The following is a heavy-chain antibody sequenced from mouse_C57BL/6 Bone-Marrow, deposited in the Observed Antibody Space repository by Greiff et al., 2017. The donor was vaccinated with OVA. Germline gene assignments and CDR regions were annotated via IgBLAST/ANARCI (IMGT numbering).Heavy chain of an antibody. Sequence: VKLQESGAELARPGASVKLSCKASGYTFTSYGLSWVKQRTGQGLEWIGEIYPRSGNTYYNEKFKGKATLTADKSSSTAYMELRSLTSEDSAVYFCARIGRHSNWLAYWGQGTLVTVSA. CDR3: ARIGRHSNWLAY. CDR2: IYPRSGNT. J-gene: IGHJ3*01. CDR1: GYTFTSYG. D-gene: IGHD2-5*01. V-gene: IGHV1-81*01.